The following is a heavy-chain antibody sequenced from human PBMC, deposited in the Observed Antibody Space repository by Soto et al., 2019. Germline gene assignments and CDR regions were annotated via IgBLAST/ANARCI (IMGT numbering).Heavy chain of an antibody. D-gene: IGHD2-15*01. CDR1: GGSIISGY. J-gene: IGHJ4*02. CDR3: AGLRGYAGSPIDY. CDR2: ISHSGNT. Sequence: PSETLSLTCTVPGGSIISGYWSWIRQPPGKGLEWIGYISHSGNTNYNPSVKSRVTLSVDTPKNQFSLSLSSVTTADTAVYYCAGLRGYAGSPIDYWGQGTLVTVSS. V-gene: IGHV4-59*01.